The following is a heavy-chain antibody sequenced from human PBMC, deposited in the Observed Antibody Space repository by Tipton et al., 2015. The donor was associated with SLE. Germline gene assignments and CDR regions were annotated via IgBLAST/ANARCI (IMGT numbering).Heavy chain of an antibody. CDR1: GGSISSYY. CDR3: ARDSPTVAGTFDS. V-gene: IGHV4-59*01. D-gene: IGHD6-19*01. Sequence: TLSLTCTVSGGSISSYYWSWIRQPPGKGLEWIGYIYYSGTTKYSPSLESRVTISVDTSMNQFSLKLDSVIQADTAVYYCARDSPTVAGTFDSWGQGTLVFVSA. J-gene: IGHJ4*02. CDR2: IYYSGTT.